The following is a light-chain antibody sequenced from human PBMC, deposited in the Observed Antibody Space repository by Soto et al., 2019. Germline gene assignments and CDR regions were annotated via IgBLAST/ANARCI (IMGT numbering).Light chain of an antibody. CDR3: HQYADTPRT. J-gene: IGKJ1*01. CDR1: RSVLYSPNNKNY. V-gene: IGKV4-1*01. CDR2: WAS. Sequence: DIVMTQSPDSLAVSLGERATINCKSSRSVLYSPNNKNYLAWYQKKPGQLPKLLIYWASYRESGVPDRFSGSGSATDFTLTISSLQAEDVATYYCHQYADTPRTFGQGTKVEIK.